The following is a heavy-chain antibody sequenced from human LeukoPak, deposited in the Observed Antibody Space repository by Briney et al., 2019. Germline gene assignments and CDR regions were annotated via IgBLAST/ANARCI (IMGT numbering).Heavy chain of an antibody. J-gene: IGHJ4*02. D-gene: IGHD3-10*01. Sequence: GGSLRLSCAASGFTFSSYAMHWVRQAPGKGLEWVAVISYDGSNKYYADSVKGRFTISRDNSKNTLYLQMNSLRAEDTAVYYCARDAHRYYYGSGSSGFFDYWGQGTLVTVSS. V-gene: IGHV3-30-3*01. CDR2: ISYDGSNK. CDR1: GFTFSSYA. CDR3: ARDAHRYYYGSGSSGFFDY.